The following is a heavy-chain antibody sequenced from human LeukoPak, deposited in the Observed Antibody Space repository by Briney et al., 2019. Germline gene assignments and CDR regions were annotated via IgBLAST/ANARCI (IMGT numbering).Heavy chain of an antibody. D-gene: IGHD2-8*02. CDR2: LYNVVAT. Sequence: PSETLSLTCSVSGQAITTGFWNWIRQPPGGAPEWIGFLYNVVATDYNPSLKDRVTISIDTSKSQFSLRLTSVTAADTAVYYCAMSTGSYFAAWGQGTQVIVSS. V-gene: IGHV4-59*03. CDR3: AMSTGSYFAA. J-gene: IGHJ4*03. CDR1: GQAITTGF.